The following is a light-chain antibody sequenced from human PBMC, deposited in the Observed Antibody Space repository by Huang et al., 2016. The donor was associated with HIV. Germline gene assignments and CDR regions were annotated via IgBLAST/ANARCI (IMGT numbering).Light chain of an antibody. J-gene: IGKJ5*01. V-gene: IGKV1-NL1*01. Sequence: DIQMTQSPSSLSASVGDRVTITCRASQVISNSLAWYQQNPGKAPKLLLFAASRLEGGGPSRFSGGGAGTDYTLTISSLQPEDFATYYCQQYYITPPIAFGQGTRLEIK. CDR2: AAS. CDR1: QVISNS. CDR3: QQYYITPPIA.